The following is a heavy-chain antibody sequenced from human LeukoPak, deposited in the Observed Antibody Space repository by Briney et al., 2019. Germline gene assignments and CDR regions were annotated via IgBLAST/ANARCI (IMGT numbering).Heavy chain of an antibody. V-gene: IGHV4-34*01. CDR2: INHSGST. CDR3: ARGLKRYCSGGSCYSRGVNYMDV. D-gene: IGHD2-15*01. Sequence: SETLSLTCAVYGGSFSGYYWSWIRQPPGKGLEWIGEINHSGSTNYNPSLKGRVTISVDTSKNQFSLKLSSVTAADTAVYYCARGLKRYCSGGSCYSRGVNYMDVWGKGTTVTVSS. CDR1: GGSFSGYY. J-gene: IGHJ6*03.